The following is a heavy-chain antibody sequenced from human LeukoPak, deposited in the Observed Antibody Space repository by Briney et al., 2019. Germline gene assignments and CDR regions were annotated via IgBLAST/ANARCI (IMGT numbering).Heavy chain of an antibody. D-gene: IGHD6-6*01. J-gene: IGHJ4*02. CDR2: INPNSGGT. Sequence: GASVKVSCKASGYTFTGYYMHWVRQAPGQGLEWMGWINPNSGGTNYAQKFQGRVTMTRDTSISTAYMELSRLRSDDTAVYYCARGTFIAARHFDYWGQGTLVTVSS. CDR3: ARGTFIAARHFDY. CDR1: GYTFTGYY. V-gene: IGHV1-2*02.